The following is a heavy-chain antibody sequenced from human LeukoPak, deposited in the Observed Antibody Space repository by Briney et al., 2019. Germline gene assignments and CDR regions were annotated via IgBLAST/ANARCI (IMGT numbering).Heavy chain of an antibody. D-gene: IGHD1-26*01. Sequence: ASVKVSCKASGGTFSSYAISWVRQAPGQGLEWMGGIIPIFGTANCAQKFQGRVTITTDESTSTAYMELSSLRSEDTAVYYCARALLGATTRGFFDYWGQGTLVTVSS. CDR2: IIPIFGTA. CDR3: ARALLGATTRGFFDY. V-gene: IGHV1-69*05. CDR1: GGTFSSYA. J-gene: IGHJ4*02.